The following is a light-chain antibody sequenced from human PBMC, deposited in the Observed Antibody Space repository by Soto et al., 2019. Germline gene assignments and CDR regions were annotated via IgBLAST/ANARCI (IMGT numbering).Light chain of an antibody. CDR3: QQYITAPFS. J-gene: IGKJ3*01. CDR1: QTVSSNY. Sequence: EMVMTQSPAILSLSPGERATLSCRSSQTVSSNYLAWYQKRPGQAPRLLIYGASSRATGVPDRFSGSGSGTDFTLTISRLEPEDFAVYYCQQYITAPFSFGPGTKWIS. V-gene: IGKV3-20*01. CDR2: GAS.